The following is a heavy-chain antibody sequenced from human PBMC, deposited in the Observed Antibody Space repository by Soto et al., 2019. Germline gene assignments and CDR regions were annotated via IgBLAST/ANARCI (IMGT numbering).Heavy chain of an antibody. CDR2: IYYSGST. V-gene: IGHV4-61*01. CDR3: ARLMSSLYSGSYYNAFDI. CDR1: GGSVSSGSYY. J-gene: IGHJ3*02. D-gene: IGHD1-26*01. Sequence: QVQLQESGPGLVKPSETLSLTCTVSGGSVSSGSYYWSWIRQPPGKGLEWIGYIYYSGSTNYNPSLKSRVTLSVDTSKNQFSLKLSSVTAADTAVYYCARLMSSLYSGSYYNAFDIWGQGTMVTVSS.